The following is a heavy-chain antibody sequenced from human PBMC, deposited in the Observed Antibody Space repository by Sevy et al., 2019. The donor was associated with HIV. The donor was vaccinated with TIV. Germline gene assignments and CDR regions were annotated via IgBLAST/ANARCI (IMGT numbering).Heavy chain of an antibody. V-gene: IGHV3-23*01. CDR2: ISGSGGST. D-gene: IGHD5-12*01. Sequence: GGSLRLSCAASGFTFSSYAMSWVRQAPGKGLEWVSAISGSGGSTYYADSVKGRFTISRDNSKNTLYLQMNSLRAEDTAVYFCAKATKDGYNYYFDYWGQGTLVTVSS. CDR3: AKATKDGYNYYFDY. J-gene: IGHJ4*02. CDR1: GFTFSSYA.